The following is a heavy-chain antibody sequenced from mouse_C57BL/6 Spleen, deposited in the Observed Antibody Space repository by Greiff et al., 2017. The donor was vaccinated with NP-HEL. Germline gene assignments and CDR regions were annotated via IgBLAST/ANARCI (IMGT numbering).Heavy chain of an antibody. J-gene: IGHJ4*01. D-gene: IGHD2-1*01. CDR2: IYPRSGNT. V-gene: IGHV1-81*01. Sequence: QVQLQQPGAELARPGASVKLSCKASGYTFTSYGISWVKQRTGQGLEWIGEIYPRSGNTYYNEKFKGKATLTADKSSSTAYMELRSLTSEDSAVYFCARGRYGNYRDYWGQGTSVTVSS. CDR1: GYTFTSYG. CDR3: ARGRYGNYRDY.